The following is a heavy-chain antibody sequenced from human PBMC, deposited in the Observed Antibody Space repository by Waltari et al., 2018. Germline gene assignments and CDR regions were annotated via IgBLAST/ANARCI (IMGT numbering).Heavy chain of an antibody. J-gene: IGHJ4*02. V-gene: IGHV3-48*03. D-gene: IGHD1-20*01. CDR3: ARAAITGTGFDF. Sequence: ELQLVESGGGLVQPVGSLRLSCSAPGSSFTTSEMNWFRQAPGKGLEGISYISSSGTSIDDADSVKGRFTISRDNAQDSLYLQMNSLRAEDTAVYYCARAAITGTGFDFWGQGSLVTVSS. CDR2: ISSSGTSI. CDR1: GSSFTTSE.